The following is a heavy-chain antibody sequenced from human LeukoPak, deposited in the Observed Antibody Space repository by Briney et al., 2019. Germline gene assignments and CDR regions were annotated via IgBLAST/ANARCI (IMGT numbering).Heavy chain of an antibody. CDR3: AKDRYELRFLEWLFDY. CDR2: ISVSGGST. CDR1: GFTFSSNA. D-gene: IGHD3-3*01. J-gene: IGHJ4*02. V-gene: IGHV3-23*01. Sequence: PGGSLRLSCAASGFTFSSNAMSWVRQAPPQGLGWVSAISVSGGSTYYADSVKGRFTISRDNSTNTLYLQMNSLRAEDTAVYYCAKDRYELRFLEWLFDYWGQGTLVTVSS.